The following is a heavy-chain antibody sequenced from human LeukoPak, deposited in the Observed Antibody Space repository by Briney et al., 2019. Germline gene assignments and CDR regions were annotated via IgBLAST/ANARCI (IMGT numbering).Heavy chain of an antibody. CDR1: GFSFSDYW. Sequence: PGGSLRLSCAASGFSFSDYWMNWVRQAPGKGLVWVANIKQDGSEKYYVDSVKGRFTISRDNAKNSLYLQMNSLRAEDTAVYFCAGGSGWVTDSWGQGTLVTVSA. D-gene: IGHD6-19*01. V-gene: IGHV3-7*01. CDR2: IKQDGSEK. J-gene: IGHJ4*02. CDR3: AGGSGWVTDS.